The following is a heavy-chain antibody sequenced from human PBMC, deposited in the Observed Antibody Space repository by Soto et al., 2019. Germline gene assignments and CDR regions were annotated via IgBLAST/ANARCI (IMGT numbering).Heavy chain of an antibody. J-gene: IGHJ4*02. CDR2: ISSNGDNT. Sequence: PGGSLGLSCSASGFTFSGYAMHWVRQAPGKGLEYVSAISSNGDNTYYVDSVKGRFTISRDNSKNTLYLQMSSLRGDDTAVHHCVKAQQYPVYWGQGTLVTVSS. CDR3: VKAQQYPVY. CDR1: GFTFSGYA. V-gene: IGHV3-64D*06. D-gene: IGHD6-13*01.